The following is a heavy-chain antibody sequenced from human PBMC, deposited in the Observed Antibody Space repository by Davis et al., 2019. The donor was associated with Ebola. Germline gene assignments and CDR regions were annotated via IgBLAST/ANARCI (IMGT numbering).Heavy chain of an antibody. Sequence: ESLKISCTVSGGSISSYYWSWIRQPPGKGLEWIGYIYYSGAIYYSGTTNYNPSLKSRVTMSLDTSKNQFSLKLSSVTAADTAVYYCARQWTLRDAFDVWGQGTMVTVSS. V-gene: IGHV4-59*08. D-gene: IGHD2-15*01. CDR2: IYYSGAIYYSGTT. J-gene: IGHJ3*01. CDR1: GGSISSYY. CDR3: ARQWTLRDAFDV.